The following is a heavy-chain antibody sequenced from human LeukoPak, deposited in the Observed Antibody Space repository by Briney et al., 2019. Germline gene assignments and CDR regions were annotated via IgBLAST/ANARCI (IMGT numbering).Heavy chain of an antibody. D-gene: IGHD2-15*01. J-gene: IGHJ6*03. Sequence: SETLSLTCTVSGCSISSYYWSWIRQPPGKGLEWIGYIYYSGSTNYNPSLKSRVTISVDTSKNQFSLKLSSVTAADTAVYYCARDKRGEYCSGGSCYKDYYYYMDVWGKGTTVTVSS. V-gene: IGHV4-59*01. CDR3: ARDKRGEYCSGGSCYKDYYYYMDV. CDR2: IYYSGST. CDR1: GCSISSYY.